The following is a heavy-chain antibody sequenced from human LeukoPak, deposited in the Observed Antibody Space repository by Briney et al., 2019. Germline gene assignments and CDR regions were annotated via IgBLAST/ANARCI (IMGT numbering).Heavy chain of an antibody. D-gene: IGHD2-15*01. CDR3: ASKIDYCSGGSCYSSPFDY. V-gene: IGHV3-53*01. CDR2: TRSDGRT. CDR1: GFIVSTND. Sequence: GGSLRLSCAASGFIVSTNDMSWVRQAPGKGLEWVSVTRSDGRTSYGDSVKGRFIISRDNSKNTVYLQMNSLRAEDTAVYYCASKIDYCSGGSCYSSPFDYWGQGTLVTVSS. J-gene: IGHJ4*02.